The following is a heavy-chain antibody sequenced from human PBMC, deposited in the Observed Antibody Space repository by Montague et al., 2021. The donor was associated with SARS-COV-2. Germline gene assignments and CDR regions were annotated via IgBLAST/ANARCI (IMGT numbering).Heavy chain of an antibody. D-gene: IGHD1-1*01. CDR2: IYYSGST. Sequence: SETLSLTCTVSSGSISSYYWSWIRQPPGKRLEWIGYIYYSGSTNYNPSLKSRVTISVDTSKNQFSLKLRSVTAADTAVYYCARVSISYDPDDASYGMDVWGQGTTVTVSS. CDR3: ARVSISYDPDDASYGMDV. J-gene: IGHJ6*02. V-gene: IGHV4-59*08. CDR1: SGSISSYY.